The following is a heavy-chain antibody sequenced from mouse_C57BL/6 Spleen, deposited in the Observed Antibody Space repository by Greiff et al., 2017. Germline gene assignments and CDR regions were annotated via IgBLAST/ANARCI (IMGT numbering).Heavy chain of an antibody. CDR3: ARDYGSSYLRD. D-gene: IGHD1-1*01. Sequence: QVQLQQSGAELVMPGASVKLSCKASGYTFTSYWMHWVKQRPGQGLEWIGEIDPSDSYTNYNQKFKGKSTLTVDKSSSTAYMQLSSLTSEDSAVYYCARDYGSSYLRDWGQGTSVTVSS. J-gene: IGHJ4*01. CDR1: GYTFTSYW. CDR2: IDPSDSYT. V-gene: IGHV1-69*01.